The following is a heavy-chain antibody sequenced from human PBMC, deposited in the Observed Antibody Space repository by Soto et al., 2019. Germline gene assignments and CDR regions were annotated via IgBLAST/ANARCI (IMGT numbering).Heavy chain of an antibody. CDR3: ETGLPGVGAAVGP. CDR2: YDPEDGET. D-gene: IGHD3-3*01. Sequence: SVKVFCKVSGYTLPELSVHWVRQAPGKGLEWMAAYDPEDGETIYAQKFQGRVTMTEDTSQDPAYIEVSGLRSEDTAGYYCETGLPGVGAAVGPWGQEAMVAVSS. CDR1: GYTLPELS. V-gene: IGHV1-24*01. J-gene: IGHJ5*02.